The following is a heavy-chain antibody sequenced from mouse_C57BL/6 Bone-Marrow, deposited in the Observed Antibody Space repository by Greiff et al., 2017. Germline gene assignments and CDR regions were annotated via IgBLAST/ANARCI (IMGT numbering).Heavy chain of an antibody. CDR2: INPYNGDT. Sequence: DVQLQESGPELVKPGDSVKISCKASGYSFTGYFMNWVMQSPGKSLEWIGRINPYNGDTFYNQKFKGKATLTVDKSSSTAHMGLRSLTSEDSAVYYCAKDGSSPFDYWGQGTTLTVSS. D-gene: IGHD1-1*01. CDR1: GYSFTGYF. V-gene: IGHV1-20*01. CDR3: AKDGSSPFDY. J-gene: IGHJ2*01.